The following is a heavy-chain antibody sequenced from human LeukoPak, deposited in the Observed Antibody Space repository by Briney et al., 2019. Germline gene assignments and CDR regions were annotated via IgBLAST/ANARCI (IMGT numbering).Heavy chain of an antibody. CDR1: GFSFSNYS. Sequence: GGSLRLSCVATGFSFSNYSMHWVRQAPGKGRGWVSYISSTGNIVYYADSVKGRFTISRDHAKDSLFLQMDSLTDEDTAVYYCANLTHWGQGILVTVSS. D-gene: IGHD2-21*02. CDR3: ANLTH. J-gene: IGHJ4*02. V-gene: IGHV3-48*02. CDR2: ISSTGNIV.